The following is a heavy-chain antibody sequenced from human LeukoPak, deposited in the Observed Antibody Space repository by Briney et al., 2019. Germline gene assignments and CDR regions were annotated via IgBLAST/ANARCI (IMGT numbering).Heavy chain of an antibody. J-gene: IGHJ4*02. CDR3: ARTYCRGGTCYSWDY. CDR1: GDSISSGDYY. D-gene: IGHD2-15*01. V-gene: IGHV4-31*03. CDR2: INYRGTT. Sequence: SETLSLTCTVSGDSISSGDYYWSWARQHPGKGLEWIGYINYRGTTYYNPSLTSRVTIPVDTSKNQFSLKLSSVTAADTAVYYCARTYCRGGTCYSWDYWGQGTLVTVSS.